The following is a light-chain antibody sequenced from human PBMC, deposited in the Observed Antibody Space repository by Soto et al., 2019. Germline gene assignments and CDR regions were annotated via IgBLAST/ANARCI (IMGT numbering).Light chain of an antibody. J-gene: IGKJ2*01. CDR1: RSLSSSY. Sequence: EIVLTQSPGTLSLSPGERATLSCRASRSLSSSYVVWYQQKPGQAPRLLIYAASRRATGIPDSFSGSGSATEYTLTISRLEHEDFAVYYCQQQGTFGQGTTLEIK. CDR3: QQQGT. CDR2: AAS. V-gene: IGKV3-20*01.